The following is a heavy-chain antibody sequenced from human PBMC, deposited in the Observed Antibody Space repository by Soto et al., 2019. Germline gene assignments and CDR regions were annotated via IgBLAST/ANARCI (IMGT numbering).Heavy chain of an antibody. J-gene: IGHJ4*02. CDR1: GGSISSYY. D-gene: IGHD3-22*01. V-gene: IGHV4-59*01. CDR3: ARGEDYCDISGLDY. CDR2: IYYSGST. Sequence: PSETLSLTCTVSGGSISSYYWSWIRQPPGKGLEWIGYIYYSGSTNYNPSLKSRVTISVDTSKNQFSLKLSSVTAADTAVYYCARGEDYCDISGLDYCGQGTLVADPS.